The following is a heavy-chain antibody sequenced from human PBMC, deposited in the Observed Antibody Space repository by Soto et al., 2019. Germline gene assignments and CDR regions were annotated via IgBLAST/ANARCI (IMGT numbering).Heavy chain of an antibody. CDR1: GGSISGYY. D-gene: IGHD1-26*01. Sequence: PSETLSLTCTVSGGSISGYYWTWIRQPPGQGLEWIGYIYYSGSTNYNPSLKSRVTISVDTSKNQFSLILSSVTAADTAMYYCARDSGSYSFLDDWGQGTLVTVSS. CDR3: ARDSGSYSFLDD. V-gene: IGHV4-59*01. CDR2: IYYSGST. J-gene: IGHJ4*02.